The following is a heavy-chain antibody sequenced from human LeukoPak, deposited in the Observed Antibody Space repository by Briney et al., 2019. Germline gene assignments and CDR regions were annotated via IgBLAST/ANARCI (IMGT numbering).Heavy chain of an antibody. CDR2: IYYGGST. CDR1: GGSISSYY. Sequence: SETLSLTCTVSGGSISSYYWSWIRQPPGKGLEWIGYIYYGGSTNYNPSLKSRVTISVDTSKNQFSLKLSSVTAADTAVYYCARDGGTTGTRLQIDYWGQGTLVTVSS. V-gene: IGHV4-59*01. D-gene: IGHD1-1*01. J-gene: IGHJ4*02. CDR3: ARDGGTTGTRLQIDY.